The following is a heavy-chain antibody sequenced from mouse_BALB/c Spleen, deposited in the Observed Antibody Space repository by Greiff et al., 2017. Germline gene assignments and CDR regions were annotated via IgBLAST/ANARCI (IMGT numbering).Heavy chain of an antibody. V-gene: IGHV1-69*02. CDR1: GYTFTSYW. CDR2: IDPSDSYT. CDR3: EREVGY. Sequence: QVQLQQPGAELVKPGASVKLSCKASGYTFTSYWMHWVKQRPGQGLEWIGEIDPSDSYTNYNQKFKGKATLTVDKSSSTAYMQLSSLKSEDSAVYYCEREVGYWGQGNTLTVSS. J-gene: IGHJ2*01.